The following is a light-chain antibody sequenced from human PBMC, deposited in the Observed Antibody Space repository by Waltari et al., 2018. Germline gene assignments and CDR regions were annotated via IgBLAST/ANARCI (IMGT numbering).Light chain of an antibody. CDR3: QQYNNWLYT. V-gene: IGKV3-15*01. CDR2: GAS. CDR1: LSVSSK. J-gene: IGKJ2*01. Sequence: DMVMTQSIATLSVSPGERATLSCRASLSVSSKFAWYQPKPGQSPRRLFYGASTSATGIPSRFSGSGSGTEFTLTISSLQSEDFAVYDCQQYNNWLYTFGQGTNLEIK.